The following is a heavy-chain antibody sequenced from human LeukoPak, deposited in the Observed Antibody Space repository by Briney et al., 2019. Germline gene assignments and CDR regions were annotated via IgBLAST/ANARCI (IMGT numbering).Heavy chain of an antibody. CDR3: AYGGKSDRFDY. CDR2: IWYDGSDK. V-gene: IGHV3-33*01. CDR1: GFTFSSYG. J-gene: IGHJ4*02. D-gene: IGHD4-23*01. Sequence: GGSLRLSCAASGFTFSSYGMHWVRQAPGKGLEWVAVIWYDGSDKYYADSVKGRFTISRDNSKNVLYLQMNSLRAEDTAVYYCAYGGKSDRFDYWGQGTLVTVPS.